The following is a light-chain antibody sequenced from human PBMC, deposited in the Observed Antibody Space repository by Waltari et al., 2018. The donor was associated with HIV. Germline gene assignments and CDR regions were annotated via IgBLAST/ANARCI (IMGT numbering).Light chain of an antibody. V-gene: IGLV5-45*02. J-gene: IGLJ3*02. CDR3: MIWYSSAGV. Sequence: QAVLTQPSSLSASPGASASLTCTLRSGINVGTYTLNWYQQKQGSPPQYLLRYKSDSDKQQGSGVPSRFSGSKDASANAGILLISGLQSEDEADYYCMIWYSSAGVFGGGTKLTVL. CDR2: YKSDSDK. CDR1: SGINVGTYT.